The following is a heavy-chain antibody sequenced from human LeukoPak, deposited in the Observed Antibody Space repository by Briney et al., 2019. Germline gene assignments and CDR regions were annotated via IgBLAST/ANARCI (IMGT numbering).Heavy chain of an antibody. CDR2: IFYTGST. V-gene: IGHV4-59*08. J-gene: IGHJ3*02. Sequence: SETLSLTCTVSGDSISSSYWSWIRQPPGRGLEWIGYIFYTGSTNYNPSLKSRVTMSVDTSKNQFSLNLNSVTAADTAVYYCARRGMAARSTIGNFDIWGQGTMVTVSS. D-gene: IGHD5/OR15-5a*01. CDR1: GDSISSSY. CDR3: ARRGMAARSTIGNFDI.